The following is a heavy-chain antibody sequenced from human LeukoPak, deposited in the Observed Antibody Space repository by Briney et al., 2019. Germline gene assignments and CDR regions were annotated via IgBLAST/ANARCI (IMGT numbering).Heavy chain of an antibody. J-gene: IGHJ4*02. Sequence: PGGSPRLSCAASGFTFSSYAMSWVRQAPGRGLEWVSDISGSGGSTHSADFVEGRFTISRDNSKNTLYLQMNTLRAEDTAVYYCAKEREAFSGSAEIDYWGQGTLVTVSS. CDR1: GFTFSSYA. CDR2: ISGSGGST. V-gene: IGHV3-23*01. D-gene: IGHD6-19*01. CDR3: AKEREAFSGSAEIDY.